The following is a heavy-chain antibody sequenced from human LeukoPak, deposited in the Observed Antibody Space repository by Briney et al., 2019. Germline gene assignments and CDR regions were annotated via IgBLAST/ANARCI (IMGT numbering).Heavy chain of an antibody. J-gene: IGHJ4*02. CDR2: ISYDGINK. D-gene: IGHD5-24*01. CDR1: GFTFSSYG. V-gene: IGHV3-30*18. Sequence: GGSLRLSCAASGFTFSSYGMHWVRQAPGKGLEWVAVISYDGINKYYADSVKGRFTISRDNSKNTLYLQMNSPRAEDTAVYYCAKGSGRWLQSSDYWGQGTLVTVSS. CDR3: AKGSGRWLQSSDY.